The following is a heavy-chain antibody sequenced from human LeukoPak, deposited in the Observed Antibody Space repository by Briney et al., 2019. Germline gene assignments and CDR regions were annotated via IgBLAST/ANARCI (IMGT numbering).Heavy chain of an antibody. Sequence: PSETLSLTCTVSGGSISSYYWSWIRQPPGKGLEWIGYIYYSGSTNYNPSLKSRVTISVDTSKNQFSLKLSSVTAADTAVYYCARYTIFGVADGMDVWGQGTTVTVSS. V-gene: IGHV4-59*12. CDR3: ARYTIFGVADGMDV. CDR2: IYYSGST. D-gene: IGHD3-3*01. J-gene: IGHJ6*02. CDR1: GGSISSYY.